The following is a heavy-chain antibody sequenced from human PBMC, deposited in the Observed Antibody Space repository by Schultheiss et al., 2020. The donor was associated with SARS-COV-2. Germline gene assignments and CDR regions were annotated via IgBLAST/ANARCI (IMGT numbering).Heavy chain of an antibody. V-gene: IGHV3-30*02. CDR3: AKDLGDYGDYVGLDY. CDR1: GFTFSNYG. J-gene: IGHJ4*02. D-gene: IGHD4-17*01. Sequence: GGSLRLSCAASGFTFSNYGMHWVRQAPGKGLEWVAVIWYDGSNKYYADSVKGRFTISRDNSKNTLYLQMNSLRAEDTAVYYCAKDLGDYGDYVGLDYWGQGTLVTVSS. CDR2: IWYDGSNK.